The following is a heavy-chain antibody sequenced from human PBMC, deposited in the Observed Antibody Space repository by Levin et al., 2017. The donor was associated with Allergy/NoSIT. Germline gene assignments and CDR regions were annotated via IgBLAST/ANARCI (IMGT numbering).Heavy chain of an antibody. CDR1: GYTFTGYY. Sequence: ASVKVSCKASGYTFTGYYMHWVRQAPGQGLEWMGRINPNSGGTNYAQKFQGRVTMTRDTSISTAYMELSRLRSDDTAVYYCTAVAGTKGTFDYWGQGTLVTVSS. J-gene: IGHJ4*02. CDR3: TAVAGTKGTFDY. CDR2: INPNSGGT. D-gene: IGHD6-19*01. V-gene: IGHV1-2*06.